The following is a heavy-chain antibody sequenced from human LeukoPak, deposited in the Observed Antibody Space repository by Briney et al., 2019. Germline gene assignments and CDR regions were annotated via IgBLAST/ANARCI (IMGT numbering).Heavy chain of an antibody. V-gene: IGHV1-8*02. CDR1: GGTFSSYA. Sequence: GASVKVSCKASGGTFSSYAISWVRQAPGQGLEWMGWMNPNSGNTGYAQKFQGRVTMTRNTSISTAYMELSSLRSEDTAVYYCALLGYCSGGSCYLNYYYYMDVWGKETTVTVSS. CDR2: MNPNSGNT. J-gene: IGHJ6*03. CDR3: ALLGYCSGGSCYLNYYYYMDV. D-gene: IGHD2-15*01.